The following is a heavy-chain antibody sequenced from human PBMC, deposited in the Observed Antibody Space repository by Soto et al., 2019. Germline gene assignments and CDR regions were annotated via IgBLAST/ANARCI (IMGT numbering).Heavy chain of an antibody. CDR2: ISTYSGDT. D-gene: IGHD5-12*01. CDR1: GYTFFTYD. Sequence: QVHLVQPGVEVKTPGASVKVSCQASGYTFFTYDISWVRQAPGQGLEWMGRISTYSGDTKYAKKFKGRVTMTTDTSTTTAYLELRSLRSDDTAVYYCTRHHGPTTSENWFDPWGQGTLVTVSS. V-gene: IGHV1-18*01. J-gene: IGHJ5*02. CDR3: TRHHGPTTSENWFDP.